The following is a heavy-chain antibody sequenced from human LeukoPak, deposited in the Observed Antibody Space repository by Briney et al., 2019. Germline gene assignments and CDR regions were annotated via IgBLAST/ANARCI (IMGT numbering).Heavy chain of an antibody. V-gene: IGHV4-59*01. Sequence: SETLSLTCTVSGGSISSYYWSWIRQPPGKGLEWIGYIYYSGSTNYNPSLKGRVTISVDTSKNQFSLKLSSVTAADTAVYYCAREVYSSSWYVMDVWGKGPRSLSPQ. CDR2: IYYSGST. CDR1: GGSISSYY. J-gene: IGHJ6*01. CDR3: AREVYSSSWYVMDV. D-gene: IGHD6-13*01.